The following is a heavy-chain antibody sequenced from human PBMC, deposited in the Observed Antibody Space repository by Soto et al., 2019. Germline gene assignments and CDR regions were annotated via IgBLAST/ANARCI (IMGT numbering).Heavy chain of an antibody. D-gene: IGHD4-17*01. CDR1: GFTFSSYG. V-gene: IGHV3-33*01. J-gene: IGHJ6*03. CDR3: ARAYGDYVGYYYYMDV. CDR2: IWYDGSNK. Sequence: PGGSLRLSCAASGFTFSSYGMHWVRQAPGKGLEWVAVIWYDGSNKYYADSVKGRFTISRDNSKNTLYLKMNSLRAEDTAVYYCARAYGDYVGYYYYMDVWGKGTTVTVSS.